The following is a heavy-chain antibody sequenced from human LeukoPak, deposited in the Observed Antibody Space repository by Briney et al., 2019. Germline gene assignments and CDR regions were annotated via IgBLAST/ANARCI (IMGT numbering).Heavy chain of an antibody. CDR3: VRDLVRGVHPVFYFDL. Sequence: GGSLRLSCAASGFTFSSYEMNWVRQAPGKGLEWVSYISSSGRTFYYADSVKGRFTISRDNGKNSLYLQMTSLRADDTAVYFCVRDLVRGVHPVFYFDLWGRGTLVTVSS. J-gene: IGHJ2*01. CDR2: ISSSGRTF. CDR1: GFTFSSYE. D-gene: IGHD3-10*01. V-gene: IGHV3-48*03.